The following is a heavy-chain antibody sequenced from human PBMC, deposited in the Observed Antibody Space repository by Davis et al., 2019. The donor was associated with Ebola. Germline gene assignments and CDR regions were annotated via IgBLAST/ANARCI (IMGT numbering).Heavy chain of an antibody. CDR3: LSGLGDH. V-gene: IGHV3-7*01. D-gene: IGHD3-16*01. CDR1: GFTFSSYW. CDR2: IKQDGSEK. J-gene: IGHJ4*02. Sequence: GESLKISCAASGFTFSSYWMSWVRQAPGKGLEWVANIKQDGSEKYYVDSVKGRFTISRDNAKNSLYLQMNSLRAEDTAVYFCLSGLGDHWGQGSLVTVSS.